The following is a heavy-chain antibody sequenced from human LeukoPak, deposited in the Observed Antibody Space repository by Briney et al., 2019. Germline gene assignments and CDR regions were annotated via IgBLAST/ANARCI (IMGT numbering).Heavy chain of an antibody. D-gene: IGHD5-12*01. V-gene: IGHV3-11*04. CDR2: LSTNGATI. J-gene: IGHJ4*02. CDR3: ARATESLRAIDY. Sequence: PGGSLRLSCAASGFAFSDYFMTWIRQAPGQGPEWVSYLSTNGATIDYADSVKGRFTISRDNAKDSLYLQMSSLTAEDTGVYYCARATESLRAIDYWGQGTLVTVSS. CDR1: GFAFSDYF.